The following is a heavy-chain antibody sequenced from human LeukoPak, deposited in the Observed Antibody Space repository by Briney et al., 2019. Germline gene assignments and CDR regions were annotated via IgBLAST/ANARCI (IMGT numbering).Heavy chain of an antibody. J-gene: IGHJ3*02. CDR1: GYTFTSYY. V-gene: IGHV1-46*01. D-gene: IGHD4-23*01. Sequence: ASVKVSCKASGYTFTSYYMHWVRQAPGQGLEWMGIINPSGGSTSYAQKFQGRVTITADKSTSTAYMELSSLRSEDTAVYYCASHGGGNQEVHAFDIWGQGTMVTVSS. CDR3: ASHGGGNQEVHAFDI. CDR2: INPSGGST.